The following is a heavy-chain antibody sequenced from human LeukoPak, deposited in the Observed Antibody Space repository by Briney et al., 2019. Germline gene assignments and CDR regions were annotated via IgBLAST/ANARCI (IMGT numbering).Heavy chain of an antibody. CDR1: GGSISSGGYY. J-gene: IGHJ1*01. Sequence: KSSETLSLTCTVSGGSISSGGYYWSWIRQPPGKGLEWIGEINHSGSTNYNPSLKSRVTISVDTSKNQFSLKLSSVTAADTAVYYCARGRPHIAAARYIGYFQHWGQGTLVTVSS. D-gene: IGHD6-13*01. V-gene: IGHV4-39*07. CDR3: ARGRPHIAAARYIGYFQH. CDR2: INHSGST.